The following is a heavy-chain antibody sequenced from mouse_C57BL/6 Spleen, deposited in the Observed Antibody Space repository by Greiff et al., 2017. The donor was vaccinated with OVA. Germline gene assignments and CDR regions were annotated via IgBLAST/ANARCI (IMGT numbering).Heavy chain of an antibody. CDR3: AREDYGSSYKFAY. CDR2: IHPNSGST. D-gene: IGHD1-1*01. CDR1: GYTFTSYW. Sequence: VQLQPPWAVLVKPGASVKLSCKASGYTFTSYWMHWVKQRPGQGLEWIGMIHPNSGSTNYNEKFKSKATLTVDKSSSTAYMQLSSLTSEDSAVYYCAREDYGSSYKFAYWGQGTLVTVSA. J-gene: IGHJ3*01. V-gene: IGHV1-64*01.